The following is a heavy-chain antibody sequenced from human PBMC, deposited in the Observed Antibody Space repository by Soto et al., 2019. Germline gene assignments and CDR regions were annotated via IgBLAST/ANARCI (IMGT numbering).Heavy chain of an antibody. D-gene: IGHD6-6*01. Sequence: GGSMRLSCEASGFSFSSHCVRWVRNSAEKGLVWVSRINSDGSSTAYADSVKGRFTISRDNAKNTLYLQMNSLRVEDTAVYYCARDRPDISNPTDHPMFDYWGQGTQVTVSS. J-gene: IGHJ4*02. CDR1: GFSFSSHC. V-gene: IGHV3-74*01. CDR2: INSDGSST. CDR3: ARDRPDISNPTDHPMFDY.